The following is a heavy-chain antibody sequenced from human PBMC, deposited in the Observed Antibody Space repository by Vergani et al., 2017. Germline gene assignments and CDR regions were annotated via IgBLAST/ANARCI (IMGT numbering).Heavy chain of an antibody. CDR1: GGSFSGYY. D-gene: IGHD2-15*01. V-gene: IGHV4-34*01. CDR2: INHSGST. J-gene: IGHJ4*02. CDR3: ARGDCSGGSCYPFDY. Sequence: QVQLQQWGAALLKPSETLSLTCAVYGGSFSGYYWSWIRQPPGKGLEWIGEINHSGSTNYNPSLKSRVTISVDTSKNQFSLKLSSVTAADTAVYYCARGDCSGGSCYPFDYWGQGTLVTVSS.